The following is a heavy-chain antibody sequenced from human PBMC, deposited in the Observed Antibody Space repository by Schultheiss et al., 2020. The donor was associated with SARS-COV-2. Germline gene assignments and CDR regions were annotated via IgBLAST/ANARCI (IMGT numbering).Heavy chain of an antibody. CDR3: AREGSGWYFDY. J-gene: IGHJ4*02. CDR2: ISGSGGST. D-gene: IGHD6-19*01. Sequence: GESLKISCAASGFTFSSYAMSWVRQAPGKGLEWVSVISGSGGSTYYADSVKGRFTISRDNSKNTLYLQMNSLRAEDTAVYYCAREGSGWYFDYWGQGTLVTVSS. CDR1: GFTFSSYA. V-gene: IGHV3-23*01.